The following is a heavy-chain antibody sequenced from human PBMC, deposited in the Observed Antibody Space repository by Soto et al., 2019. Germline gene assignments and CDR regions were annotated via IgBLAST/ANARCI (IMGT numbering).Heavy chain of an antibody. CDR3: ARGKLTYYDFWSGDHYGMDV. Sequence: GASVKVSCKASGYSFTDYHIHWVRQAPGQGLEWMGWINPNSGGTNYAQKFQGRVTMTRDTSISTAYMELSRLRSDDTAVYYCARGKLTYYDFWSGDHYGMDVWGQGTTVTVSS. CDR2: INPNSGGT. J-gene: IGHJ6*02. D-gene: IGHD3-3*01. V-gene: IGHV1-2*02. CDR1: GYSFTDYH.